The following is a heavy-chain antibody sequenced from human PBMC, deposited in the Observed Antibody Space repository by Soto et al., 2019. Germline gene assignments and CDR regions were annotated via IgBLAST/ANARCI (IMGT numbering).Heavy chain of an antibody. V-gene: IGHV1-18*04. D-gene: IGHD6-6*01. CDR2: ISAYNGNT. J-gene: IGHJ6*02. CDR3: ARGEAARSYYYYGMDV. Sequence: QVQLVQSGAEVKKPGASVKVSCKASGYTFTSYGISWVRQAPGQGLEWMGWISAYNGNTNYAQKLQGRVTMTTDTSTSTACMELRSLRSDDTAVYYCARGEAARSYYYYGMDVWGQGTTVTVSS. CDR1: GYTFTSYG.